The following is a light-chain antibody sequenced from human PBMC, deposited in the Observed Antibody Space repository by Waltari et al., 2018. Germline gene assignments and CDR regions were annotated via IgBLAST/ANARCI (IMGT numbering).Light chain of an antibody. Sequence: DVVMTQSPLSLPVTLGQPASISCRSRQRLVYSDGNTYLTWFQQRPGQSPRRLIYKVSTRDSGVPDRFSGSGSGTDFTLEISRVEAEDVGVYYCMQGTHWPRTFGQGTKLEIK. CDR1: QRLVYSDGNTY. V-gene: IGKV2-30*01. J-gene: IGKJ2*01. CDR2: KVS. CDR3: MQGTHWPRT.